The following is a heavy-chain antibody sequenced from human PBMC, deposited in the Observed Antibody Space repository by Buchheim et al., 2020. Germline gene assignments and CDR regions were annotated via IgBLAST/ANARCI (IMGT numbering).Heavy chain of an antibody. CDR3: ALGGGSG. CDR1: GFTFSSYW. Sequence: EVQVVASGGGLVQPGGSLRLSCVASGFTFSSYWMTWFRQAPGKGLEWVASIEQDGSKTYYAEPVKGRFIISRDNAKNSVFLQMSGLRVEDTAIYYCALGGGSGWGQGTL. V-gene: IGHV3-7*03. CDR2: IEQDGSKT. J-gene: IGHJ4*02. D-gene: IGHD2-15*01.